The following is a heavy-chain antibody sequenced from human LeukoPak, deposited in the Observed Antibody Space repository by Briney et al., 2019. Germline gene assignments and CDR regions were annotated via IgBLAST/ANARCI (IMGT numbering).Heavy chain of an antibody. D-gene: IGHD6-13*01. J-gene: IGHJ4*02. V-gene: IGHV4-59*02. CDR2: MYYSGET. Sequence: SETLSLTCSVSGDFVGSYYWSWIRQPPGKGLEWIGCMYYSGETHYNPSLKSRVTMSVDTSKNQFSLKLSSVTAADTAVYYCARGTKYSSSWSPFDYWGQGTLVTVPS. CDR3: ARGTKYSSSWSPFDY. CDR1: GDFVGSYY.